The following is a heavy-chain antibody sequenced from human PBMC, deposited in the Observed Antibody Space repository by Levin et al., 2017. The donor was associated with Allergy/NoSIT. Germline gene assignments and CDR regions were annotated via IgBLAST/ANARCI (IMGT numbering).Heavy chain of an antibody. V-gene: IGHV4-31*02. Sequence: SQTLSLTCTVSGDSISSGDYYWRWIRQHPGKGLEWIGYIYYSGNTYYNASLKSRVTISVDTSKNQFSLKLSSVTAADTAVYYCARGQRRTSNNWDKASFDYWGQGTLVSVSS. J-gene: IGHJ4*02. D-gene: IGHD1/OR15-1a*01. CDR2: IYYSGNT. CDR1: GDSISSGDYY. CDR3: ARGQRRTSNNWDKASFDY.